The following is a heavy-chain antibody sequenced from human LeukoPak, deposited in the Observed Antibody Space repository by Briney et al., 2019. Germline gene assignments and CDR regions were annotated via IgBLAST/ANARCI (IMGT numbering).Heavy chain of an antibody. CDR3: ATFGSSRVHYYSDL. V-gene: IGHV3-15*01. Sequence: PGGSLRLSCAASGFTLSNARMIWVRQAPGKGLEWGGHIKSQTYGGTTDYAAPVKGRFTISRDDSKNTLYLQMNSLKTEDTDVYYCATFGSSRVHYYSDLGGQGTLVTVSS. J-gene: IGHJ4*02. CDR1: GFTLSNAR. D-gene: IGHD4-11*01. CDR2: IKSQTYGGTT.